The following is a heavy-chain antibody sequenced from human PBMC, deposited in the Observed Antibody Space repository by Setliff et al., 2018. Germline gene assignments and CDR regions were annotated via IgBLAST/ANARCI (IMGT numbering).Heavy chain of an antibody. J-gene: IGHJ4*02. CDR1: GYTLTTYY. D-gene: IGHD3-3*01. V-gene: IGHV1-46*01. CDR2: INPGDGST. CDR3: ARENTAKNFWGEESDY. Sequence: VTVSCKASGYTLTTYYMHWVRQAPGQGLEWMGVINPGDGSTTYAQKFQGRVKMTRDTSTNTVYMQLNSLRFEDRAVYYCARENTAKNFWGEESDYWGQGTLVTVSS.